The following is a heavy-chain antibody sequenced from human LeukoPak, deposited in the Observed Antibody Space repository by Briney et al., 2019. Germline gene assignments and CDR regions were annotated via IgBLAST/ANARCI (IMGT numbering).Heavy chain of an antibody. CDR1: GGSFSGYY. CDR3: ARGYRLKYYYDSSGCYGSRGAFDI. Sequence: SSETLSLTCAVYGGSFSGYYWSWIRQPPGKGLEWIGEINHSGSTNYNPSLKSRVTISVDTSKNQFSLKLSSVTAADTAVYYCARGYRLKYYYDSSGCYGSRGAFDIWGQGTMVTVSS. V-gene: IGHV4-34*01. D-gene: IGHD3-22*01. CDR2: INHSGST. J-gene: IGHJ3*02.